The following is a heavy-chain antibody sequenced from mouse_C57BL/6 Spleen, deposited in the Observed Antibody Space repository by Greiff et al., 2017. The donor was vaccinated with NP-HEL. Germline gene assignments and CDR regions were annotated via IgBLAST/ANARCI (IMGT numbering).Heavy chain of an antibody. CDR3: ARSTYGYDWYFDV. V-gene: IGHV1-64*01. Sequence: QVQLKQPGAELVKPGASVKLSCKASGYTFTSYWMHWVKQRPGQGLEWIGMIHPNSGSTNYNEKFKSKATLTVDKSSSTAYMQLSSLTSEDSAVYYCARSTYGYDWYFDVWGTGTTVTVSS. CDR1: GYTFTSYW. D-gene: IGHD2-2*01. J-gene: IGHJ1*03. CDR2: IHPNSGST.